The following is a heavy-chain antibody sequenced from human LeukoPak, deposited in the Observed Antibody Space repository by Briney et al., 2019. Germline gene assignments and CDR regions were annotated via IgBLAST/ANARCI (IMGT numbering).Heavy chain of an antibody. CDR2: INHDASQK. CDR1: GFVFNNFW. CDR3: ATSFDSSGNN. D-gene: IGHD3-22*01. V-gene: IGHV3-7*01. J-gene: IGHJ4*02. Sequence: GGSLRLSCAASGFVFNNFWMAWVRQAPGKGLEWLANINHDASQKYYVDSVKVRFTISRDNAKNSLYLQMNSLTAEDTAVYYCATSFDSSGNNWGQGTLVTVSS.